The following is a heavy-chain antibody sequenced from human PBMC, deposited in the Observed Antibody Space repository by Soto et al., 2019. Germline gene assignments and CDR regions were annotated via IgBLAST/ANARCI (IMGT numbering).Heavy chain of an antibody. D-gene: IGHD2-15*01. CDR1: GGSFSGYY. J-gene: IGHJ5*02. Sequence: QVQLQQWGAGLLKPSETLSLTCAVYGGSFSGYYWSWIRQPPGKGLEWIGEINHSGSTNYNPSLKSRVPISVDTSKNQFSLKLSSVTAADTAVYYCARDRIVVVVAANRGANWFDHWGQGTLVTVSS. CDR3: ARDRIVVVVAANRGANWFDH. V-gene: IGHV4-34*01. CDR2: INHSGST.